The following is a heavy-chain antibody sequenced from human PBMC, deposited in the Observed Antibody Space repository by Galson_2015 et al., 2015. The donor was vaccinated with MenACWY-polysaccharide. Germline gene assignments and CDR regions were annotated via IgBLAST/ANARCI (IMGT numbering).Heavy chain of an antibody. CDR3: ANCYYDSSGFPD. V-gene: IGHV4-39*01. J-gene: IGHJ4*02. CDR2: IYYSGTT. Sequence: ETLSLTCTVSGGSISSRSYYWGWIRQSPGKGLERIANIYYSGTTFYNPSLKSRVTVSVDTSKNQFSLKLGSVTAADTAVYYCANCYYDSSGFPDWGQGTLVTVSS. D-gene: IGHD3-22*01. CDR1: GGSISSRSYY.